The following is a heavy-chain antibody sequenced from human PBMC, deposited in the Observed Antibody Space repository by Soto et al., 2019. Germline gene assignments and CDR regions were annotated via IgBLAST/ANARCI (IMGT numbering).Heavy chain of an antibody. CDR1: GFTFSSYG. D-gene: IGHD1-1*01. CDR3: AKQQGPGTPYYYAMDV. J-gene: IGHJ6*02. CDR2: LSGSGGSK. V-gene: IGHV3-23*01. Sequence: GGSLRLSCAASGFTFSSYGMPWVRQAPGKGLEWVSTLSGSGGSKYYAASVKGRFTISRDNSKDTLYLEMNSLRGEDTAVYFCAKQQGPGTPYYYAMDVWGQGTAVTVSS.